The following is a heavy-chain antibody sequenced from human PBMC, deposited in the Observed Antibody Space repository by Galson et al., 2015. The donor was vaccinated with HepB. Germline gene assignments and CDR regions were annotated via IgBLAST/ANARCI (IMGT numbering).Heavy chain of an antibody. CDR3: AKDRGSYYFDY. V-gene: IGHV3-30*18. J-gene: IGHJ4*02. Sequence: SLRLSCAASGFTFSSYGMHWVRQAPGKGLEWVAVISYDGSNKYYADSVKGRFTISRDNSKNTLCLQMNSLRAEDTAVYYCAKDRGSYYFDYWGQGTLVTVSS. CDR2: ISYDGSNK. CDR1: GFTFSSYG.